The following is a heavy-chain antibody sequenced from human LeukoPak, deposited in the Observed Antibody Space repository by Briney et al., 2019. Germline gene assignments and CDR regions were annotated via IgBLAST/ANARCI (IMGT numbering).Heavy chain of an antibody. Sequence: SGGSLRLSCAASGFIFSSYGMHWVRQAPGKGLEWVAFIHYDGPEKYYGDSVRGRFTISRDNSKNTVYLQMNSLRVEDTAVYYCAKDVVGHQWVENYWGQGTLVTVSS. D-gene: IGHD6-19*01. CDR1: GFIFSSYG. CDR3: AKDVVGHQWVENY. CDR2: IHYDGPEK. J-gene: IGHJ4*02. V-gene: IGHV3-30*02.